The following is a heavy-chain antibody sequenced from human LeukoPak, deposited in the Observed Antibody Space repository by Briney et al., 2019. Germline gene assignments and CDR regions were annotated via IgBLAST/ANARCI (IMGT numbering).Heavy chain of an antibody. V-gene: IGHV4-59*01. CDR2: IYYSGST. Sequence: SETLSLTCTVSGGSISSYYWSWIRQPPGKGLEWIGYIYYSGSTNYNPSLKSRVTISVDTSNNQFSLKLSSVTAADTAVYYCARDRDGSGSPSYYYYGMDVWGKGTTVTVSS. CDR1: GGSISSYY. D-gene: IGHD3-10*01. CDR3: ARDRDGSGSPSYYYYGMDV. J-gene: IGHJ6*04.